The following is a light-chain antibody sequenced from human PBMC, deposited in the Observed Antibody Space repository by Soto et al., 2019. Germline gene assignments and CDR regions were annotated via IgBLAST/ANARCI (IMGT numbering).Light chain of an antibody. CDR3: ATWDDSLNARGV. V-gene: IGLV1-44*01. J-gene: IGLJ3*02. CDR1: RSNIGNNA. CDR2: NNN. Sequence: QYVLTQTPSASGTPGQTVTISCSGSRSNIGNNAVSWYQQFPGTAPKLLIYNNNQRPSGVPDRFSGSKSGTSASLAISGLQSEDEADYYCATWDDSLNARGVFGGGTKLTFL.